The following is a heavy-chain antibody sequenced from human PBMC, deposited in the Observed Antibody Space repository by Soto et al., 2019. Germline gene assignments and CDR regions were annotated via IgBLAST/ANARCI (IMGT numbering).Heavy chain of an antibody. CDR1: GFTFSSYG. CDR2: IWYDGSNK. Sequence: GSLRLSCAASGFTFSSYGMHWVRQAPGKGLEWVAVIWYDGSNKYYADSVKGRFTISRDNSKNTLYLQMNSLRAEDTAVYYCARDIISRRGYSGYYYGMDVWGQGTTVTVSS. J-gene: IGHJ6*02. D-gene: IGHD5-12*01. V-gene: IGHV3-33*01. CDR3: ARDIISRRGYSGYYYGMDV.